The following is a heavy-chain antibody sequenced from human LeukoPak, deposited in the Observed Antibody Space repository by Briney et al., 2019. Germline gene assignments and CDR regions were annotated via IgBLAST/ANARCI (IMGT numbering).Heavy chain of an antibody. V-gene: IGHV4-61*02. CDR2: IYTSGST. Sequence: SETLSLTCTVSGGSITSGSYFWNWIRQPAGKGLEWIGRIYTSGSTDYNPSLKSRVTISLDTSKDQFSLKLYSVTAADTAVYYCARVEFGYSSNWYSDYWGQGTLVTVSS. D-gene: IGHD6-13*01. CDR3: ARVEFGYSSNWYSDY. CDR1: GGSITSGSYF. J-gene: IGHJ4*02.